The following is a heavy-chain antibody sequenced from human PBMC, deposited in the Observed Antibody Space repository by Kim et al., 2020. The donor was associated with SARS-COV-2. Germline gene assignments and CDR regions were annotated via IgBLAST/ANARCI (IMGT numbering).Heavy chain of an antibody. CDR2: ISNDGSTK. J-gene: IGHJ4*02. CDR3: AKDFARYYYLDY. V-gene: IGHV3-30*18. CDR1: GFTFSSSA. Sequence: GGSLRLSCAASGFTFSSSAMHWVRQTPGKGLEWVAIISNDGSTKYADSGRGRFTMSRDNSKNTRYLQMNSLRPDDTAVYYCAKDFARYYYLDYWGQGALV. D-gene: IGHD3-9*01.